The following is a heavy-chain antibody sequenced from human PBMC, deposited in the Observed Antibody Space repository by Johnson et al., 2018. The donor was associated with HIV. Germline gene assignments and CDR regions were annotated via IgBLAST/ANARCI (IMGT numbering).Heavy chain of an antibody. J-gene: IGHJ3*02. CDR3: AKDLHDNSGWRGAFDI. Sequence: VQLVESGGGVVQPGGSLRLSCAASGFTFRSYGMHWVRQAPGKGLEWVAFIRYDGSNKYYADSVKGRFTISRDNSKNTLYLQMNSLRAEDTAVYYCAKDLHDNSGWRGAFDIWGQGTMVTVSS. D-gene: IGHD6-19*01. CDR2: IRYDGSNK. CDR1: GFTFRSYG. V-gene: IGHV3-30*02.